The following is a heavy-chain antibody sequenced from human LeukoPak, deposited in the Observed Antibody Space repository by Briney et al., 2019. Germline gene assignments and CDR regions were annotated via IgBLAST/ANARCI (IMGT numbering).Heavy chain of an antibody. J-gene: IGHJ4*02. D-gene: IGHD3-10*01. CDR2: ISWNSGSI. V-gene: IGHV3-9*01. CDR3: AKDIFTMVRGVVDY. Sequence: PGGSLRLSCAASGFTFDDYAMHWVRQAPGKGLVWVSGISWNSGSIGYADSVKGRFTISRDNAKNSLYLQMNSLRAEDTALYYCAKDIFTMVRGVVDYWGQGTLVTVSS. CDR1: GFTFDDYA.